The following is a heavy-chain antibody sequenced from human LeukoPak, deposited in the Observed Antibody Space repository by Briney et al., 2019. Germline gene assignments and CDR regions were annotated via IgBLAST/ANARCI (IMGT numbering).Heavy chain of an antibody. CDR1: GGSDSSGSCY. Sequence: SETLSLTCTVSGGSDSSGSCYWSWIRQPPGKGLEWIGYIYYSGSTNYNPSLKSRVTISVDTSKNQFSLKLSSVTAADTAVYYCARYSSSLGYYFDYWGQGTLVTVSS. CDR2: IYYSGST. J-gene: IGHJ4*02. V-gene: IGHV4-61*01. D-gene: IGHD6-13*01. CDR3: ARYSSSLGYYFDY.